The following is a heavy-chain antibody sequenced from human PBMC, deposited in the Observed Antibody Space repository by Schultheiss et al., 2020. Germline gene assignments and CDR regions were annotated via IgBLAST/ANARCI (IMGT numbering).Heavy chain of an antibody. D-gene: IGHD3-10*01. Sequence: GGSLRLSCAASGFTFSSYAMHWVRQAPGKGLEWVAVISYDGSNKYYADSVKGRFTISRDNSKNTLYLQMNSLTAEDTAVYFCARRPSVKSGFDPWGQGTLVTGSS. V-gene: IGHV3-30*14. J-gene: IGHJ5*02. CDR2: ISYDGSNK. CDR1: GFTFSSYA. CDR3: ARRPSVKSGFDP.